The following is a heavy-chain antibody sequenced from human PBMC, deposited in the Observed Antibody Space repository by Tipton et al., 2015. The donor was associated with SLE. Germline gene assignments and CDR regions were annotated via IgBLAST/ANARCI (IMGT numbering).Heavy chain of an antibody. CDR3: ARGGVGGYDYFDY. CDR1: GYSISSGYR. CDR2: VHHSGST. D-gene: IGHD5-12*01. Sequence: TLSLTCTVSGYSISSGYRWGWIRQSPGKGLEWIGSVHHSGSTYYSPSLKSRVTISVDTSKNLFSLKLRSATAADTAVYYCARGGVGGYDYFDYWGQGTLVTVSS. J-gene: IGHJ4*02. V-gene: IGHV4-38-2*02.